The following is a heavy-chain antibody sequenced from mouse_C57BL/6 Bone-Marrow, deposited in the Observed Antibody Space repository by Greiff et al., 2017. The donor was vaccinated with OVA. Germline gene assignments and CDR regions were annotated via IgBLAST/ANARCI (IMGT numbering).Heavy chain of an antibody. D-gene: IGHD4-1*01. CDR1: GYTFTDHT. CDR2: IYPRDGST. V-gene: IGHV1-78*01. Sequence: QVQLQQSDAELVKPGASVKLSCKVSGYTFTDHTIHWMKQRPEQGLEWIGYIYPRDGSTKYNEKFKGKATLTADKSSSTGYMQLNSLTSEDSAVYFCAITSWDGAYYAMDDWGQGTSVTVSS. J-gene: IGHJ4*01. CDR3: AITSWDGAYYAMDD.